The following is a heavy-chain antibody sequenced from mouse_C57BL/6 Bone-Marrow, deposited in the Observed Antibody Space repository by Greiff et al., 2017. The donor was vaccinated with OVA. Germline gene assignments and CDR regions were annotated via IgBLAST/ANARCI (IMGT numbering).Heavy chain of an antibody. V-gene: IGHV5-6*02. CDR2: ISSGGSYT. CDR3: ARQLRLRRFAY. D-gene: IGHD3-2*02. CDR1: GFTFSSYG. J-gene: IGHJ3*01. Sequence: DVKLVESGGDLVKPGGSLKLSCAASGFTFSSYGMSWVRQTPDKRLEWVATISSGGSYTYYPDSVKGRFTISRDNAKNTLYLQMSSLKSEDTAMYYCARQLRLRRFAYWGQGTLVTVSA.